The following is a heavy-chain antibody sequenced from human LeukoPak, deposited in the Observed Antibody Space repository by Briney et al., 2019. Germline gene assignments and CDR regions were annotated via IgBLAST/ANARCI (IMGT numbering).Heavy chain of an antibody. V-gene: IGHV3-13*01. CDR1: GFTFSSYD. CDR2: IGTAGDT. Sequence: GGSLRLSCAASGFTFSSYDMHWVRQATGKGLEWVSAIGTAGDTYYPGSVKGRFTISRENAKNSLYLRMNSLRAGDTAVYYCARGKGARYYYDSSGIDAFDIWGQGTMVTVSS. D-gene: IGHD3-22*01. J-gene: IGHJ3*02. CDR3: ARGKGARYYYDSSGIDAFDI.